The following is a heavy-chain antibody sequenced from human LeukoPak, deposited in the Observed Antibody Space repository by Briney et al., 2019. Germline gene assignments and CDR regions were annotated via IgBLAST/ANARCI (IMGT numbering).Heavy chain of an antibody. CDR3: TTDQSSLLWFGELYFDY. J-gene: IGHJ4*02. Sequence: GAPRLSSAASGFAFINAWINWVRQAPGQGLKWLGRIESKNDGGRTDYAAPVKGRFTISRDDSKNTLYLQMNSLKTDDTAVYYCTTDQSSLLWFGELYFDYWGQGTLVTVSS. V-gene: IGHV3-15*04. CDR1: GFAFINAW. D-gene: IGHD3-10*01. CDR2: IESKNDGGRT.